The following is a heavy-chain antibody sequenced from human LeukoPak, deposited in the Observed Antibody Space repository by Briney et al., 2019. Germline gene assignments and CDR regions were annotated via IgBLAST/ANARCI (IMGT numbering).Heavy chain of an antibody. CDR3: VKEQNYGGTPFDY. CDR1: GFTFSSYA. Sequence: QAGGSLRLSCAASGFTFSSYAMHWVRQAPGKGLEWVAVISYDGSNKYYADSVKGRFTISRDNSKNTLYLQMNSLRAEDTATYYCVKEQNYGGTPFDYWGQGALVTVSS. V-gene: IGHV3-30-3*01. J-gene: IGHJ4*02. D-gene: IGHD4-23*01. CDR2: ISYDGSNK.